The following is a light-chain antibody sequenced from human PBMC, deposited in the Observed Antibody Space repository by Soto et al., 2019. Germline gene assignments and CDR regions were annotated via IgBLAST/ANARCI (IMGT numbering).Light chain of an antibody. V-gene: IGKV3-15*01. CDR3: QQCGSSST. CDR1: QSVSSR. J-gene: IGKJ5*01. CDR2: GIS. Sequence: PGERATLSFRASQSVSSRLAWYQQKPGQAPRLLISGISTRAAGVPARFSGSGSGTEFTLTISRLETEDFAVYYCQQCGSSSTFGQGTRLEIK.